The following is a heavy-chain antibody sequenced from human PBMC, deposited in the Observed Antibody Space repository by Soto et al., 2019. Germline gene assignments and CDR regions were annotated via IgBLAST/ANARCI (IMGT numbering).Heavy chain of an antibody. Sequence: PGGCVRLSCAAGVFSLGSYAVSWVRQAPGKWLEWVSAISGSGGSTYYAESVKGRFTISRDNSKNTLYLQMNSLRAEDTAVYYCAKPEYSRHVEPSGQGPLATVPS. J-gene: IGHJ5*02. V-gene: IGHV3-23*01. D-gene: IGHD6-6*01. CDR3: AKPEYSRHVEP. CDR2: ISGSGGST. CDR1: VFSLGSYA.